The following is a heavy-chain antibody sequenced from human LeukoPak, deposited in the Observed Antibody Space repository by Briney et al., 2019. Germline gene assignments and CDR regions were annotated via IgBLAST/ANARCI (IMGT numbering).Heavy chain of an antibody. CDR3: ARHSWVNGYFDY. D-gene: IGHD4-17*01. Sequence: SETLSLTCTVSGGSISSSSYYWGWIRQPPGKGLEWIGSIYYSGTTYYNPSLKSRVTISVDTSKNQFSLNLSSVTAADTAVYYCARHSWVNGYFDYWGQGTLVTVSS. V-gene: IGHV4-39*01. CDR1: GGSISSSSYY. CDR2: IYYSGTT. J-gene: IGHJ4*02.